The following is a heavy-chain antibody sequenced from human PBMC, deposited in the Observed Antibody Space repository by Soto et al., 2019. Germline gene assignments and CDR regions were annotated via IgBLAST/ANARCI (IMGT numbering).Heavy chain of an antibody. CDR2: ISSGGSTR. J-gene: IGHJ6*02. CDR1: GFTFSDYY. V-gene: IGHV3-11*01. D-gene: IGHD4-17*01. Sequence: QVQLVESGGGVVKPGGSLRLSCAASGFTFSDYYMSWVRQSPGKGLEWVSHISSGGSTRYYADSVKGRFTVSRDNAKNSLYLRMNSLRAEDTAVYYCARDPYGDFYDYFAMDVWGQGTTVTVS. CDR3: ARDPYGDFYDYFAMDV.